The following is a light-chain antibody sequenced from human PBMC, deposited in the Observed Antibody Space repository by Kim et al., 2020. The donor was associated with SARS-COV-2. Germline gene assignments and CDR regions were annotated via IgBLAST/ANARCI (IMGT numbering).Light chain of an antibody. J-gene: IGLJ3*02. CDR1: SSNIGSDT. V-gene: IGLV1-44*01. CDR3: AVWDDTLNGWV. Sequence: QSVLTQPPSASGTPGQRVTISCSGSSSNIGSDTVNWYQQLPGTAPKLLIYSNSQRPSGVPDRFSASKSGTSASLAISGLQSEDEAEYFCAVWDDTLNGWVFGGGTQLTVL. CDR2: SNS.